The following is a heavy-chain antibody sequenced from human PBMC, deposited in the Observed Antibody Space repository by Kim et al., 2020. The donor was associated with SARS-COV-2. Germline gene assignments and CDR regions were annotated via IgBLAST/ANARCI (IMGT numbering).Heavy chain of an antibody. J-gene: IGHJ4*03. CDR2: ISSSGSTI. CDR1: GFTFSSYS. CDR3: ARDSFRYYEEGFDC. D-gene: IGHD3-22*01. Sequence: GGSLRLSCAASGFTFSSYSMIWVRQAPGKGLEWLSYISSSGSTIYYADSVKGRFTVSRDNAKNSLYLQLNSLRDEDTAVYYCARDSFRYYEEGFDCWGQGTLVTVSS. V-gene: IGHV3-48*02.